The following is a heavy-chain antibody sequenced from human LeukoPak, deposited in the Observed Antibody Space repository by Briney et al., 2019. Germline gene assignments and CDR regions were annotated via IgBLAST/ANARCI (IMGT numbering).Heavy chain of an antibody. CDR2: ISGSGGST. CDR1: GFTFSSYA. J-gene: IGHJ4*02. V-gene: IGHV3-23*01. Sequence: AGGSLRLSCAASGFTFSSYAMSWVRQAPGKGLEWVSAISGSGGSTYNADSVKGRFTISRDNSKNTLYLQMNSLRAEDTAVYYCATSLYDFWSGYYDYWGQGTLVTVSS. D-gene: IGHD3-3*01. CDR3: ATSLYDFWSGYYDY.